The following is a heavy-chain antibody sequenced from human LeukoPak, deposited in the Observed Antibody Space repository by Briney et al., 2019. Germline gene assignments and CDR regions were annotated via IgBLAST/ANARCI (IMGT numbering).Heavy chain of an antibody. Sequence: GGSLRLSCATSGFTFSTYGLNWVRQAPGKGLEWVSSISSSSDSIHYADSVKGRFTISRDNSKNTLYVQMNSLRAEDTAVYYCAKSVGSGSYYNNDCWGQGTLVTVSS. J-gene: IGHJ4*02. V-gene: IGHV3-23*01. CDR1: GFTFSTYG. CDR2: ISSSSDSI. CDR3: AKSVGSGSYYNNDC. D-gene: IGHD3-10*01.